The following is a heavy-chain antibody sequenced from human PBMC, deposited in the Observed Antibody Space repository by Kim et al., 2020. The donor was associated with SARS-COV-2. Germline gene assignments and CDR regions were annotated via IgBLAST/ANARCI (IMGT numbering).Heavy chain of an antibody. Sequence: SETLSLTCAVYGGSFSGYYWSWIRQPPGKGLEWIGEINHSGSTNYNPSLKSRVTISVDTSKNQFSLKLSSVTAADTAVYYCARAPMVRGVIIAFDYWGQGTLVTVSS. J-gene: IGHJ4*02. CDR2: INHSGST. V-gene: IGHV4-34*01. D-gene: IGHD3-10*01. CDR1: GGSFSGYY. CDR3: ARAPMVRGVIIAFDY.